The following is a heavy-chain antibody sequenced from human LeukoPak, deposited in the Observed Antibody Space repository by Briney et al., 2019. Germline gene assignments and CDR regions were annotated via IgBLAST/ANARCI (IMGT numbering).Heavy chain of an antibody. Sequence: SETLSLTCAVYGGSFSGNYWSWIRQPPGKGLEWIGEIERSGSTNYNPSLKSRLTISVDTSKNQFSLKLSSVTAADTAVYYCARGYGSGSYWNYWGQGTLVTVSS. CDR2: IERSGST. CDR1: GGSFSGNY. V-gene: IGHV4-34*01. D-gene: IGHD3-10*01. CDR3: ARGYGSGSYWNY. J-gene: IGHJ4*02.